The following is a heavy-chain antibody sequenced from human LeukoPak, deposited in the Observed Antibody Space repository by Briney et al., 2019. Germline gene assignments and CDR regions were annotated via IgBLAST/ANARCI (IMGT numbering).Heavy chain of an antibody. CDR3: ARGTYYDSSGYLKY. CDR1: GFTFSSYE. CDR2: ISSSGSTI. J-gene: IGHJ4*02. D-gene: IGHD3-22*01. Sequence: GGSLRLSCAASGFTFSSYEMNWVRQAPGKGLEWVSYISSSGSTIYYADSVKGRFTISRDNAKNSLYLQMNSLRAEDTAVYYCARGTYYDSSGYLKYWGQGTLVTVSS. V-gene: IGHV3-48*03.